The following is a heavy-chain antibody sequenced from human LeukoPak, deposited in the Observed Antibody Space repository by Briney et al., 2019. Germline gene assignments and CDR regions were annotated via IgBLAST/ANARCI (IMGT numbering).Heavy chain of an antibody. J-gene: IGHJ6*02. CDR2: IRQDGSDK. D-gene: IGHD5-18*01. V-gene: IGHV3-7*01. CDR3: ARGEFAWIQGSYGMNV. Sequence: TGGSLRLSCAASGFTFSDYWMSWVRQAPGKGPGWVANIRQDGSDKYYVDSVKGRFTISRDNAKNALYLQMNSLRAEDTAVYYCARGEFAWIQGSYGMNVWGQGTTVTVSS. CDR1: GFTFSDYW.